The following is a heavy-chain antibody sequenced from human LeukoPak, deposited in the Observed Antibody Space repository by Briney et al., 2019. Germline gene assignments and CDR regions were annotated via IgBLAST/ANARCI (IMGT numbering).Heavy chain of an antibody. D-gene: IGHD3-22*01. J-gene: IGHJ4*02. V-gene: IGHV3-7*01. Sequence: GGSLRLSCAASGFNFDNFWMSWVRQAPGKGLEWVANIREDGGKQNYVDSVKGRFTISRDNAKNSLYLQMNSLRAEDTAVYYCARDRGYYDSSGFYWGQGTLVTVSS. CDR2: IREDGGKQ. CDR1: GFNFDNFW. CDR3: ARDRGYYDSSGFY.